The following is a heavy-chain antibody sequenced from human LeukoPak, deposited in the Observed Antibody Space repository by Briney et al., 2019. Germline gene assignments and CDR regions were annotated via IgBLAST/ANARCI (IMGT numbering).Heavy chain of an antibody. Sequence: SETLSLTCTVSGGSVSSGSYYWGWIRQPPGKGLEWIGYIYYSGSTNYNPSLKSRVTISVDTSKNQFSLKLSSVTAADTAVYYCARAGYYYGSGSYYNTPHFDYWGQGTLVTVSS. J-gene: IGHJ4*02. V-gene: IGHV4-61*01. CDR3: ARAGYYYGSGSYYNTPHFDY. CDR1: GGSVSSGSYY. D-gene: IGHD3-10*01. CDR2: IYYSGST.